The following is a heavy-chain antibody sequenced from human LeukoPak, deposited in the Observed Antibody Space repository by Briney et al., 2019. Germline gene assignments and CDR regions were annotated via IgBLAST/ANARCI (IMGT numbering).Heavy chain of an antibody. CDR2: IYTSGST. CDR1: GGSISSGSYY. J-gene: IGHJ6*03. V-gene: IGHV4-61*02. Sequence: PSETLSLTCTVSGGSISSGSYYWSWIRQPAGKGLEWIGRIYTSGSTNYNPSLKSRVTISVDTSKNQFSLKLSSVTAADTAVYYCARVVLDYCSGGSCYGISRDHYYYYYYMDVWGKGTTVTVSS. D-gene: IGHD2-15*01. CDR3: ARVVLDYCSGGSCYGISRDHYYYYYYMDV.